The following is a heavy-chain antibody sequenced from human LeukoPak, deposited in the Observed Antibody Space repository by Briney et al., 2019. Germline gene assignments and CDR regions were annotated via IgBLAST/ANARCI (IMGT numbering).Heavy chain of an antibody. CDR3: ARGSGRPWGGDFDY. D-gene: IGHD6-19*01. CDR2: ISYDGSNK. CDR1: GFTFSSYA. J-gene: IGHJ4*02. Sequence: GGSLRLSCAASGFTFSSYAMHWVRQAPGKGLEWVAVISYDGSNKNYADSVKGRFTISRDNSKNTLYLQMNSLRSDDTAVYYCARGSGRPWGGDFDYWGQGTLVTVSS. V-gene: IGHV3-30-3*01.